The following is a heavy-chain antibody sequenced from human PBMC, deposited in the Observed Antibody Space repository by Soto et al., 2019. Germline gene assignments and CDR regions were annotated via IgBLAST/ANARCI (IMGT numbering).Heavy chain of an antibody. V-gene: IGHV3-11*01. J-gene: IGHJ3*02. CDR2: ITTNGGTI. CDR1: GFTFSDYY. CDR3: ARGHRNDAFDI. Sequence: QVQLVESGGGLVKPGGSLRLSCAASGFTFSDYYMSWIRQAPGKGLDWLSYITTNGGTIYYADSVKGRFTISRDNAGNSLYLQMNRLSAEDTAVYYCARGHRNDAFDIWGQGTMVTVSS.